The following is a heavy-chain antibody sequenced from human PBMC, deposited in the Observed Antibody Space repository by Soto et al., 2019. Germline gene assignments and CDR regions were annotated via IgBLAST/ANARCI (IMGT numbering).Heavy chain of an antibody. CDR1: GFTLSTYW. V-gene: IGHV3-7*01. CDR3: ARGAYCITDCHFYFDS. D-gene: IGHD2-21*02. Sequence: EVQLVESGGGLVQPGGSLRLSCSASGFTLSTYWMSWVRQAPGKGLEWVANIKQDGSANNYLDSVKGRFAISRDNAENSVYLEMRSVRVEDTAIYYCARGAYCITDCHFYFDSWGQGTLVTVSS. CDR2: IKQDGSAN. J-gene: IGHJ4*02.